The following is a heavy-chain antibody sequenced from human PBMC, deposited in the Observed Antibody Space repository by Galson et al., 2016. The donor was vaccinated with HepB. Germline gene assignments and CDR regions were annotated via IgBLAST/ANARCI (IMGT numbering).Heavy chain of an antibody. Sequence: SLRLSCAASGFPFSNYWMHWVRQAPGKGPVWVSRINSDGSSTTYADSVKGRFTISRDNAKNTLYLQMNSLRAEDTALSYCTRVHREGIAAAGLQIWGQGTLVIVSS. D-gene: IGHD6-13*01. J-gene: IGHJ4*02. V-gene: IGHV3-74*01. CDR3: TRVHREGIAAAGLQI. CDR2: INSDGSST. CDR1: GFPFSNYW.